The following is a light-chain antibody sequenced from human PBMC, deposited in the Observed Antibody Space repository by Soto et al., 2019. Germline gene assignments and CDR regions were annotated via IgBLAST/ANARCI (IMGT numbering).Light chain of an antibody. CDR2: GAS. Sequence: EILLTQSPDTLSLSPGERATLSCRAAQSVGTRLACYQHKTGQAPRLLIPGASSRATGIPDRFTGSGSETSFNLTISRLEPEDFALYYCQHYQSGHPITFGQGTRLEIK. CDR1: QSVGTR. J-gene: IGKJ5*01. V-gene: IGKV3-20*01. CDR3: QHYQSGHPIT.